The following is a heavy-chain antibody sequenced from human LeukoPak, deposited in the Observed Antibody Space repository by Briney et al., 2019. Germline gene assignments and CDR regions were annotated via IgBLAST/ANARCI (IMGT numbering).Heavy chain of an antibody. Sequence: GGSLRLSCAASGFTFSSYAMSWVRQAPGKGLEWVSAISGSGGSTYYADSVKGRFTISRDNSKNTLYLQMNSLRAEDTAVYYCAKGNSVATTPYYFDYWGQGTLVTVSS. CDR2: ISGSGGST. D-gene: IGHD5-12*01. CDR3: AKGNSVATTPYYFDY. V-gene: IGHV3-23*01. J-gene: IGHJ4*02. CDR1: GFTFSSYA.